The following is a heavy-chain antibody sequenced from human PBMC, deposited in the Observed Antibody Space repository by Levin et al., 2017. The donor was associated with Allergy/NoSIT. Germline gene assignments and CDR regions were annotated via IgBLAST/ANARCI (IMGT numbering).Heavy chain of an antibody. CDR2: IKSKTDGGTT. CDR3: TTREFYFDWLFDY. D-gene: IGHD3-9*01. Sequence: GESLKISCAASGFTFSNAWMSWVRQAPGKGLEWVGRIKSKTDGGTTDYAAPVKGRFTISRDDSKNTLYLQMNSLKTEDTAVYYCTTREFYFDWLFDYWGQGTLVTVSS. CDR1: GFTFSNAW. J-gene: IGHJ4*02. V-gene: IGHV3-15*01.